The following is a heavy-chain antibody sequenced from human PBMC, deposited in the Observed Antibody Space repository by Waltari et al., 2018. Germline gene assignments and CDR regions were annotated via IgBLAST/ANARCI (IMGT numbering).Heavy chain of an antibody. D-gene: IGHD6-19*01. Sequence: EVQLVESGGGLVQPGRSLRLSCAASGFTFDDYAMHWVRQAPGKGLEWVSGISWNSGSIGYADSVKGRFTISRDNAKNSLYLQMNSLRAEDTALYYCAKDMTTVAGTGFDYWGQGTLVTVSS. CDR1: GFTFDDYA. J-gene: IGHJ4*02. V-gene: IGHV3-9*01. CDR3: AKDMTTVAGTGFDY. CDR2: ISWNSGSI.